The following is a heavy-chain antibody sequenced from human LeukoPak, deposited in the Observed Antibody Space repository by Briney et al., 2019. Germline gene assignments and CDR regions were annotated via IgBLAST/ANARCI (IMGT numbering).Heavy chain of an antibody. D-gene: IGHD1-14*01. CDR2: ISGSSSHT. J-gene: IGHJ4*02. CDR3: PKEYEKTNRVPEGGFDN. V-gene: IGHV3-23*01. CDR1: GFSISTYA. Sequence: GGSLRLSCAASGFSISTYAMSWVRQAPGKGLEWVSGISGSSSHTEYADFVKGRFTISRVNSRNTLFFQRNGLRAEATAVYYYPKEYEKTNRVPEGGFDNRGQRTLVTVSS.